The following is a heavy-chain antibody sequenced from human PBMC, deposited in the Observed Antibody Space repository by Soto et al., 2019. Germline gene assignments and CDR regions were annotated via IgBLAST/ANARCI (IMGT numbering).Heavy chain of an antibody. CDR3: ERWGVVTAVGD. V-gene: IGHV4-4*02. J-gene: IGHJ3*01. Sequence: QVQLQESGPGLVKPSATMSLTCDVSGGSISSSNWWSWVRQPPGKGLGWVGEIYHSGNTNYKPSLRSRVTISGDKATEQFSLRLSSVPPADTGVYYCERWGVVTAVGDWGQGTMVTVSS. D-gene: IGHD2-15*01. CDR1: GGSISSSNW. CDR2: IYHSGNT.